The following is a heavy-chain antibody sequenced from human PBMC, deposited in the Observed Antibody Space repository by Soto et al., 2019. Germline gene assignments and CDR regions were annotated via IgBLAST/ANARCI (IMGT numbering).Heavy chain of an antibody. CDR3: ARVGGYGMDV. J-gene: IGHJ6*02. V-gene: IGHV4-38-2*01. CDR1: GXSLSSGYY. Sequence: XTLSLPCAVSGXSLSSGYYWGWIRKPPGKGLEWIGSIYHSGSTYNKPALKSRVTISVDTSKNQFSLKLSPVTAADTAVYYCARVGGYGMDVWGQGTTGTVSS. CDR2: IYHSGST. D-gene: IGHD3-10*01.